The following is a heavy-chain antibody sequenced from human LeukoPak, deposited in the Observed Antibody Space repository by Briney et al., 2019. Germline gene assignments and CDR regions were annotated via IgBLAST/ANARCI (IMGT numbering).Heavy chain of an antibody. CDR1: GGSISSSSYS. V-gene: IGHV4-39*01. CDR3: ARHSSLRTFDY. D-gene: IGHD1-1*01. CDR2: MYYSGST. J-gene: IGHJ4*02. Sequence: SETLSLTCAVSGGSISSSSYSWGWIRQPPGKGLEWIGSMYYSGSTYYNPSLKSRVTISVDTSKNQLSLKLSSVTAADTALYYCARHSSLRTFDYWGQGTLVTVSS.